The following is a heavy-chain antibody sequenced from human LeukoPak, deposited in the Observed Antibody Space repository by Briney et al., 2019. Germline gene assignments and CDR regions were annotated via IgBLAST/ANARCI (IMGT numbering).Heavy chain of an antibody. D-gene: IGHD3-9*01. J-gene: IGHJ4*02. Sequence: GGALRLSCVASGFTFTNYAISWVRQPPAKGLEWVSAITGSDGSSYYADSVKGRFTISRDNSKNTLYLQVNSLRAEDTAVYYCAKWGDCDILTGYYVPDYWGQGTLVTVSS. CDR2: ITGSDGSS. CDR1: GFTFTNYA. V-gene: IGHV3-23*01. CDR3: AKWGDCDILTGYYVPDY.